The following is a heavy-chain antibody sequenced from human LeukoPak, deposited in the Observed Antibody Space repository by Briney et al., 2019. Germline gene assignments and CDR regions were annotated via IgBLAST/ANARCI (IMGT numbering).Heavy chain of an antibody. V-gene: IGHV3-74*01. CDR2: IYVDGRTT. Sequence: GGSLRLSCVASGFTFSNYWMHWVRQPPGKGPVWVSRIYVDGRTTNYADSVKGRFTISRDNAKNTVYLEMNSLSVEDTATYYCIRDFRSADLWGQGTLVTVTS. CDR1: GFTFSNYW. CDR3: IRDFRSADL. J-gene: IGHJ5*02.